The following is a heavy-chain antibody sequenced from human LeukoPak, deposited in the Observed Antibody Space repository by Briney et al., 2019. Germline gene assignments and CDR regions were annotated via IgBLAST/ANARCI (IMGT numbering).Heavy chain of an antibody. V-gene: IGHV3-74*01. CDR2: IYVDGRTT. Sequence: GGSLRLSCVASGFTFSNYWMHWVRQPPGKGPVWVSRIYVDGRTTNYADSVKGRFTISRDNAKNTVYLEMNSLSVEDTATYYCIRDFRSADLWGQGTLVTVTS. CDR1: GFTFSNYW. CDR3: IRDFRSADL. J-gene: IGHJ5*02.